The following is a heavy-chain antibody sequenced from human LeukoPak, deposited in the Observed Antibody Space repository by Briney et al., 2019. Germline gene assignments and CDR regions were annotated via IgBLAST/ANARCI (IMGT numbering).Heavy chain of an antibody. Sequence: GGSLRLSCAASGFTVSSNYMSWVRQAPGKGLEWVSVIYSGGSTYYADSVKGRFTISRDNSKNTLYLQMNSLRAEDTAVYYCARDYREGSSWEFDYWGQGTLVTVSS. CDR1: GFTVSSNY. CDR3: ARDYREGSSWEFDY. D-gene: IGHD6-13*01. CDR2: IYSGGST. V-gene: IGHV3-53*01. J-gene: IGHJ4*02.